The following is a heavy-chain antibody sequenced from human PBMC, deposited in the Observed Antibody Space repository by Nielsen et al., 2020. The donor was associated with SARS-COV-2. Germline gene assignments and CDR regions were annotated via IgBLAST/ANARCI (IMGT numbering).Heavy chain of an antibody. CDR2: VYSSGNT. CDR1: GGSISSYY. D-gene: IGHD3-22*01. Sequence: SETLSLTCSVSGGSISSYYWSWIRQPPGKGLEWIAYVYSSGNTNYNPSLKSRVTISLDTSKNQFSLRLKSVSAADTAVYYCARADSDTSAYYPAAFDIWGQGTMVTVSS. V-gene: IGHV4-59*01. CDR3: ARADSDTSAYYPAAFDI. J-gene: IGHJ3*02.